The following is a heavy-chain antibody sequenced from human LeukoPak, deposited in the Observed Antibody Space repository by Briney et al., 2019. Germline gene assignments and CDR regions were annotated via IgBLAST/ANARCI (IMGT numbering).Heavy chain of an antibody. Sequence: ASVKVSCKASGYTFTSYGISWVRQAPGQGLEWMGWINAYNGNTNYAQKLQGRVTMTTDTSTSTAYMELRSLRSDDTAVYYCAREPVDYFAGGVKFDYWGQGTLVTVSS. D-gene: IGHD3-16*01. V-gene: IGHV1-18*01. J-gene: IGHJ4*02. CDR3: AREPVDYFAGGVKFDY. CDR1: GYTFTSYG. CDR2: INAYNGNT.